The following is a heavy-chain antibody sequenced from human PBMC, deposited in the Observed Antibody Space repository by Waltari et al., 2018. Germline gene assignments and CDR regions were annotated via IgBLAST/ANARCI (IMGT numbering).Heavy chain of an antibody. CDR2: IYYSEGP. D-gene: IGHD2-8*02. CDR3: ARDQKRCTGGVCFINYYYGMDV. Sequence: QLQLQESGPGLVKPSETLSLTCTVSGGSISSSSYYWGWIRQPPGKGLEWIGSIYYSEGPYRNRSLKSRVTISVYTSKNQFSLKLRSVTAADTAVYYCARDQKRCTGGVCFINYYYGMDVWGQGTTVTVSS. CDR1: GGSISSSSYY. J-gene: IGHJ6*02. V-gene: IGHV4-39*07.